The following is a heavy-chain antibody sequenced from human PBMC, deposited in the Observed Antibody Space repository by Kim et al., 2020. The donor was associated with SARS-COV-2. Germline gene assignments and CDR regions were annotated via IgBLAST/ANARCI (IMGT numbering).Heavy chain of an antibody. D-gene: IGHD6-13*01. CDR1: GFTFSSYG. CDR2: IWYDGSNK. V-gene: IGHV3-33*01. J-gene: IGHJ4*02. Sequence: GGSLRLSCAASGFTFSSYGMHWVRQAPGKGLEWVAVIWYDGSNKYYADSVKGRFTISRDNCKNTLYLQMNSLRAEDTAVYYCATAKGSSSWPGDYWGQGTLVTVSS. CDR3: ATAKGSSSWPGDY.